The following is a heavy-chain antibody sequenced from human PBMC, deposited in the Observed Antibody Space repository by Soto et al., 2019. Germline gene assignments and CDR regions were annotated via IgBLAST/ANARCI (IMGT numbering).Heavy chain of an antibody. V-gene: IGHV3-48*01. CDR3: VRDSAYAFDI. CDR2: IRTSGTSM. D-gene: IGHD2-21*01. Sequence: GGSLRLSCASSGFTFXHYDMNLVRQAPGKGLEWLSNIRTSGTSMSYTDPVKGRFTISRDNARNSLYLEMNSLRGEDTALYYCVRDSAYAFDIWGRGTMVTVSS. CDR1: GFTFXHYD. J-gene: IGHJ3*02.